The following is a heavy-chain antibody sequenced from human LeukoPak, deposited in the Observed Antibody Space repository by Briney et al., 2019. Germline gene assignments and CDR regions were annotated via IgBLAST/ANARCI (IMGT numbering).Heavy chain of an antibody. CDR1: GFTFSSYA. Sequence: GGSLRLSCAASGFTFSSYAMHWVRQAPGKGLEWVANIKQDGGEKHYLDSVKGRFTISRDNAKNSLYLQMNSLRVEDTAMYYCARDNSRVGATGTCDIWGQGTLLTVSS. CDR2: IKQDGGEK. D-gene: IGHD1-26*01. V-gene: IGHV3-7*03. J-gene: IGHJ3*02. CDR3: ARDNSRVGATGTCDI.